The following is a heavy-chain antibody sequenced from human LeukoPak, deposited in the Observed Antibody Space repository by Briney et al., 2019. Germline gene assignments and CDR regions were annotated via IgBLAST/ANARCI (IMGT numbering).Heavy chain of an antibody. V-gene: IGHV3-53*01. J-gene: IGHJ4*02. CDR2: LYNGGNT. CDR1: GFTVSSNY. Sequence: GGSLRLSCAVSGFTVSSNYMSWVRQAPGKGLEWVSVLYNGGNTYYADSVKGRFTVSRDNSKNTLYLQMNSLRAEDTAVYYCAKEAGRYFDWLLYRPGDYWGQGTLVTVSS. D-gene: IGHD3-9*01. CDR3: AKEAGRYFDWLLYRPGDY.